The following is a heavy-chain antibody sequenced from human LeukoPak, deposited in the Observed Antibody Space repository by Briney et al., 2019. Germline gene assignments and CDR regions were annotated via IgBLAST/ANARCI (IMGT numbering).Heavy chain of an antibody. Sequence: PSQTLSLTCTVSGGSISSGDYYWSWIRQPPGKGLEWIGYIYYSGSTYYNPSLKSRVTISVDTSKNQFSLKLSSVTAADTAVYYCARGRVGSYYFDSWGQGSLVTVSS. CDR1: GGSISSGDYY. CDR3: ARGRVGSYYFDS. CDR2: IYYSGST. V-gene: IGHV4-30-4*01. D-gene: IGHD1-26*01. J-gene: IGHJ4*02.